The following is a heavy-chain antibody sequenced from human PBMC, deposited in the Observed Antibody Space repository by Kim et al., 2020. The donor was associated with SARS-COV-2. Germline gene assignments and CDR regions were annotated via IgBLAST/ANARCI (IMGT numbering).Heavy chain of an antibody. CDR3: ARGPIYILTGYLSSFDY. V-gene: IGHV1-18*01. CDR1: GYTFTSYG. CDR2: ISAYNGNT. D-gene: IGHD3-9*01. Sequence: ASVKVSCKASGYTFTSYGISWVRQAPGQGLEWMGWISAYNGNTNYAQKLQGRVTMTTDTSTSTAYMELRSLRSDDTAVYYCARGPIYILTGYLSSFDYWGQGTLVTVSS. J-gene: IGHJ4*02.